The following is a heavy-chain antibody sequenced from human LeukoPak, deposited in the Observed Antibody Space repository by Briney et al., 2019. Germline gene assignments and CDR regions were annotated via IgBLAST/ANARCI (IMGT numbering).Heavy chain of an antibody. CDR2: ISYDGSNK. D-gene: IGHD3-3*01. CDR1: GFIFSSYA. Sequence: PGRSLRLSCAASGFIFSSYAMRWVRQAPGKGLEWVAVISYDGSNKYYADSVKGRFTISRDNSKNTLYLQMNSLRAEDTAVYYCARDLLRFFWSGPPGGYWGQGTLVTVSS. CDR3: ARDLLRFFWSGPPGGY. J-gene: IGHJ4*02. V-gene: IGHV3-30*04.